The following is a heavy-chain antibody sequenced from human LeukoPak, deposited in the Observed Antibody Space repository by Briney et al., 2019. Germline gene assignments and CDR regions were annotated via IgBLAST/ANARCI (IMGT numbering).Heavy chain of an antibody. CDR2: IYYSGST. J-gene: IGHJ4*02. CDR1: GGSISSGGYY. D-gene: IGHD3-3*01. V-gene: IGHV4-31*03. Sequence: SQSLSLTCTVSGGSISSGGYYWSWIRQHPGKGLEWIGYIYYSGSTYYNPSLKSRVTISVDTSKNQFSLKLSSVTAADTAVYYCARAFPRITIFGVVIPEPNFDYWGQGTLVTVSS. CDR3: ARAFPRITIFGVVIPEPNFDY.